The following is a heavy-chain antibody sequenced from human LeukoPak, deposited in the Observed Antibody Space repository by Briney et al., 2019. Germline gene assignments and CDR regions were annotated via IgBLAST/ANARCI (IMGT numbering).Heavy chain of an antibody. D-gene: IGHD5-18*01. Sequence: ASVKVSCKASGGTFSSYAISWVRQAPRQGLEWMGGIIPIFGTANYAQKFQGRVTITADESTSTAYMELSSLRSEDTAVYYCARSQQRGYSYGRLDYWGQGTLVTVSS. CDR3: ARSQQRGYSYGRLDY. V-gene: IGHV1-69*13. J-gene: IGHJ4*02. CDR2: IIPIFGTA. CDR1: GGTFSSYA.